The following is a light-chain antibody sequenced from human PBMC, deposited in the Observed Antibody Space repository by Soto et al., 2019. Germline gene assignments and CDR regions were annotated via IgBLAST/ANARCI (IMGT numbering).Light chain of an antibody. J-gene: IGKJ1*01. Sequence: DIPMTQSPSTLSASVGDRVTITCRASQSISVWLAWYQQKAGKVPNLLIYKASRLESGVPSRFSGSGSETEFTLTISGLQPGDSATYYCQQYNSYSPTFGQGTKVEVK. CDR2: KAS. CDR3: QQYNSYSPT. V-gene: IGKV1-5*03. CDR1: QSISVW.